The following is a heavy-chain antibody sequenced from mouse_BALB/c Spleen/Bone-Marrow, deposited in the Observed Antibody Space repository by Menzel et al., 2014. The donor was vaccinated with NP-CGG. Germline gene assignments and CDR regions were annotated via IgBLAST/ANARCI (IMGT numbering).Heavy chain of an antibody. Sequence: QVQLKQSGAELVRPGSSVKISCKASGYAFSSYWMNWVKQRPGQGLEWIGQIYPGDGDTNYNGKFKGKATLTADKSSSTAYTQLSSLTSEDSAVYFCARRGYYGSSYYFDYWGQGTTLTVSS. V-gene: IGHV1-80*01. CDR3: ARRGYYGSSYYFDY. D-gene: IGHD1-1*01. J-gene: IGHJ2*01. CDR1: GYAFSSYW. CDR2: IYPGDGDT.